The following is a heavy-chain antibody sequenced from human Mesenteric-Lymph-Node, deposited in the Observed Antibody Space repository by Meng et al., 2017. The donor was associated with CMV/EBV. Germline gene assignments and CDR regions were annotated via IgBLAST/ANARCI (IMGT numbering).Heavy chain of an antibody. CDR3: ARDSSSSGWYSMYYYYGMDV. J-gene: IGHJ6*02. V-gene: IGHV3-74*01. Sequence: GESLKISCAASGFTFSSYWMHWVRQAPGKGLVWVSRINSDGSSTSYADSVKGRFTISRDNAKNTLYLQMNSLRAEDTAVYYCARDSSSSGWYSMYYYYGMDVWGQGTTVTVSS. CDR2: INSDGSST. CDR1: GFTFSSYW. D-gene: IGHD6-19*01.